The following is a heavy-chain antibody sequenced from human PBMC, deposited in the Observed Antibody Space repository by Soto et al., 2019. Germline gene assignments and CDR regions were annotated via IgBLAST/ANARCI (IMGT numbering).Heavy chain of an antibody. J-gene: IGHJ4*02. Sequence: EVQLLESGGGLVQPGGSLRLSCAASGFTFSSYAMTWVRQAPGKGLEWVSAISGSGGATYYADSVKGRFTISRDNSKNELFLQMNSLRAEDTAIYYCAKVRVGGDTFDYWGQGTLVTVSS. CDR2: ISGSGGAT. CDR3: AKVRVGGDTFDY. V-gene: IGHV3-23*01. D-gene: IGHD3-16*01. CDR1: GFTFSSYA.